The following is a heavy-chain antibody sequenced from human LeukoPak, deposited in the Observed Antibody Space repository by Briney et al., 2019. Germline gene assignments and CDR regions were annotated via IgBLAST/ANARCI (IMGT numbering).Heavy chain of an antibody. V-gene: IGHV3-48*03. CDR1: GFTFSSYE. J-gene: IGHJ1*01. D-gene: IGHD3-16*01. Sequence: GGSLSLSCAASGFTFSSYEMNWVRQARGKGLESLSYISRSGNIIYYADSVKGRFTISRDNAKNSLYLQMNSLRGEDTAVYYCASGGAVDDLFQHWGQGTLVTVSS. CDR2: ISRSGNII. CDR3: ASGGAVDDLFQH.